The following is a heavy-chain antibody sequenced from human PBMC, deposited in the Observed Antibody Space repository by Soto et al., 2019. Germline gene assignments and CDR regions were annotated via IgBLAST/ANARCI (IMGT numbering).Heavy chain of an antibody. CDR1: GGSISSYY. J-gene: IGHJ6*03. CDR3: ARQSQISWTYYYYYYMDV. Sequence: QVQLQESGPGLVKPSETLSLTCTVSGGSISSYYWSWIRQPPGKGLEWIGYIYYSGSTNYNPSLKSRVTISVDTSKNQFSLKLSSVTAADTAVYYCARQSQISWTYYYYYYMDVWGKGTTVTVSS. CDR2: IYYSGST. D-gene: IGHD6-13*01. V-gene: IGHV4-59*08.